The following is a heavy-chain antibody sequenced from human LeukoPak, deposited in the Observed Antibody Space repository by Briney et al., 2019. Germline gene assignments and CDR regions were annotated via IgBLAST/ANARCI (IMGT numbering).Heavy chain of an antibody. V-gene: IGHV4-39*07. D-gene: IGHD2-21*02. CDR2: IYYSGST. CDR3: ASFGKHIVVVTAIREDWFDP. J-gene: IGHJ5*02. Sequence: SETLSLTCTVSGGSISSSSYYWGWIRQPPGKGLEWIGSIYYSGSTYYNPSLKSRVTISVDTSKNQFSLKLSSVTAADTAVYYCASFGKHIVVVTAIREDWFDPWGQGTLVTVSS. CDR1: GGSISSSSYY.